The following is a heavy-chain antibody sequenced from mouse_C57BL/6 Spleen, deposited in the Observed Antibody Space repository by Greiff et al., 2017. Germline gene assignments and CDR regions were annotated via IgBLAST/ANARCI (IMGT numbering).Heavy chain of an antibody. V-gene: IGHV1-64*01. CDR3: ARWVPYGSSYVNAMDY. CDR2: IHPNSGST. J-gene: IGHJ4*01. CDR1: GYTFTSYW. D-gene: IGHD1-1*01. Sequence: QVQLQQSGAELVKPGASVKLSCKASGYTFTSYWMHWVKQRPGQGLEWIGMIHPNSGSTNYNEKFKSKATLTVDKSSSTAYMELSSLTSEDSAVYYCARWVPYGSSYVNAMDYWGKGTSVTVSS.